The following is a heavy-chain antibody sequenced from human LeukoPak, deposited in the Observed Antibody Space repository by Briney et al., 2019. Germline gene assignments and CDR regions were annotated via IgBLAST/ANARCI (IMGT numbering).Heavy chain of an antibody. CDR2: IFGSGGSA. CDR1: GFTFNNYA. Sequence: GGSLRLSCAASGFTFNNYAMYWVCQAPGKGHEWVSGIFGSGGSAHYADSVKGRFTISRDNSKNTVYLQLDSLRVDDTAVYYCGKTTVGYSSGRYPGWPVDYWGQGTLVTVSS. J-gene: IGHJ4*02. V-gene: IGHV3-23*01. D-gene: IGHD2-15*01. CDR3: GKTTVGYSSGRYPGWPVDY.